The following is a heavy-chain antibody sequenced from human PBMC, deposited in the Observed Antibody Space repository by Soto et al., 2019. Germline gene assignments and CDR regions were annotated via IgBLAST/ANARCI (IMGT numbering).Heavy chain of an antibody. Sequence: GGSLRLSCAASGFTFSSYAMSWVRQAPGKGLEWVSAISGSGGSTYYADSVKGRFTISRDNSKNTLYLQMNSLRAEDTAVYYCEKVEIIKTGKIFDYYYYGMDVWGQGTTVTVSS. CDR3: EKVEIIKTGKIFDYYYYGMDV. CDR2: ISGSGGST. D-gene: IGHD1-1*01. CDR1: GFTFSSYA. J-gene: IGHJ6*02. V-gene: IGHV3-23*01.